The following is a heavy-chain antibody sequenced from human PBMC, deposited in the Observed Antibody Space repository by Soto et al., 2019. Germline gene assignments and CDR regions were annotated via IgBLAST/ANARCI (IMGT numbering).Heavy chain of an antibody. CDR2: IYSGGST. D-gene: IGHD3-10*01. Sequence: SLRLSCAASGFTVSSNYMSWVRQAPGKGLEWVSVIYSGGSTYYADSVKGRFTISRDNSKNTLYLQMNSLRAEDTAVYYCARGGYYGSGSTRYYYYMDGWGKGTTVTVSS. CDR1: GFTVSSNY. V-gene: IGHV3-66*01. CDR3: ARGGYYGSGSTRYYYYMDG. J-gene: IGHJ6*03.